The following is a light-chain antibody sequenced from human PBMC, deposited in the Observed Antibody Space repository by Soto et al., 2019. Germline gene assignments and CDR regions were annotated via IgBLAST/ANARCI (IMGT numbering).Light chain of an antibody. CDR2: GAS. CDR3: QQYNNWPFT. V-gene: IGKV3-15*01. Sequence: RCVTQGERATLSCRASQSVSSNLAWYQQKPGQAPRLLIYGASTRATGIPARFSGSWSGTEFTLTISSLQSEDFAVYYCQQYNNWPFTFGPGTKVDIK. CDR1: QSVSSN. J-gene: IGKJ3*01.